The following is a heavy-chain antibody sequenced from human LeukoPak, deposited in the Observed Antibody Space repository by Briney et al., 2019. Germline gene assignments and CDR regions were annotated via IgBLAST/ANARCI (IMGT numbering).Heavy chain of an antibody. Sequence: GASVKVSCKASGYTFTSYGISWVRQAPGQGLEWMGWISAYNGNTNYAQKLQGRVTMTTDTSTSTAYMELRSLRSDDTAVYYCARGRHSSSWPTPFDYWGQGTLVTVSS. CDR2: ISAYNGNT. J-gene: IGHJ4*02. D-gene: IGHD6-13*01. V-gene: IGHV1-18*01. CDR3: ARGRHSSSWPTPFDY. CDR1: GYTFTSYG.